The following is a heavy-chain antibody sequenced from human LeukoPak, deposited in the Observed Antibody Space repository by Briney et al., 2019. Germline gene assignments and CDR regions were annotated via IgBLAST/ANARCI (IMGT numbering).Heavy chain of an antibody. J-gene: IGHJ4*02. V-gene: IGHV3-7*01. CDR1: GFTFSNYW. D-gene: IGHD1-26*01. CDR2: IKQDGSDI. Sequence: GGSLRLSCAASGFTFSNYWMSWVRQAPGKGLEWVANIKQDGSDIYYVDSVKGRFTISRDNAKNPLYLQMNSLRAEDTAVYYRTRSGTYVFDCWGQGTLVTVSS. CDR3: TRSGTYVFDC.